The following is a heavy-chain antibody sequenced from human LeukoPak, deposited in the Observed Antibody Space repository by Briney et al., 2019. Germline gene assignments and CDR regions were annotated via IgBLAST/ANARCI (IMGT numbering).Heavy chain of an antibody. CDR3: AKDIQLWPKRGWFDP. CDR2: ISGSGGST. J-gene: IGHJ5*02. CDR1: GFTFSSYA. Sequence: GSLRLSCAASGFTFSSYAMSWVRQAPGKGLEWVSAISGSGGSTYYADSVKGRFTISRDNSKNTLYLQMNSLRAEDTAVYYCAKDIQLWPKRGWFDPWGQGTLVTVSS. D-gene: IGHD5-18*01. V-gene: IGHV3-23*01.